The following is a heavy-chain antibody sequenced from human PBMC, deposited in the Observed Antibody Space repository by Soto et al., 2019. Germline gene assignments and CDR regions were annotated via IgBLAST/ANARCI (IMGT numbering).Heavy chain of an antibody. CDR1: SDSMNSGGYY. CDR2: IYSNGDT. D-gene: IGHD6-6*01. V-gene: IGHV4-31*03. Sequence: SETLSLTCSVSSDSMNSGGYYWSWIRQHPGKGLEWIGYIYSNGDTYYNPSLKSRVTISVDTSKNQFSPNLTSVTAADTAVYYCARRGGSSSGYYYYAMDVWGQGTTVTVSS. CDR3: ARRGGSSSGYYYYAMDV. J-gene: IGHJ6*02.